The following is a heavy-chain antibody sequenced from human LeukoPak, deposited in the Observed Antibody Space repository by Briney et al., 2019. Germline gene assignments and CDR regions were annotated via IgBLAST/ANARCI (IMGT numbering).Heavy chain of an antibody. J-gene: IGHJ3*02. CDR2: IYTSGST. CDR3: ARDWGYYDSSGYYYGGDAFDI. Sequence: PSETLSLTCTVSGGSISSGSYYWSWIRQSAGKGLEWIGRIYTSGSTNYNPSLKSRVTISVDTSKNQFSLKLSSVTAADTAVYYCARDWGYYDSSGYYYGGDAFDIWGQGTMVTVSS. V-gene: IGHV4-61*02. CDR1: GGSISSGSYY. D-gene: IGHD3-22*01.